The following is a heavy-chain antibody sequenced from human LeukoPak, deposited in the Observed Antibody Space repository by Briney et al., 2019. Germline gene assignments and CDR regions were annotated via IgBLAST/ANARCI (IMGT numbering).Heavy chain of an antibody. V-gene: IGHV3-21*01. Sequence: NPGRSLRLSCAPSGFSFNNYTFNCVRHAPGKGLEWVASISSSRTYIFYADSVQGRFTTSRDNSKNSVYLQMDSLTTDDTAVYYRATSRDYAPRWFDPWGQGTLVTVSS. J-gene: IGHJ5*02. CDR3: ATSRDYAPRWFDP. D-gene: IGHD4-17*01. CDR2: ISSSRTYI. CDR1: GFSFNNYT.